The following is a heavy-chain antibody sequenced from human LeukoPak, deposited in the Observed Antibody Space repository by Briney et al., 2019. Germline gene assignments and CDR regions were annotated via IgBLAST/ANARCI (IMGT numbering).Heavy chain of an antibody. J-gene: IGHJ4*02. Sequence: GGSLRLSCAASGFTFSSYGMHWVRQAPGKGLEWVAFIRYDGSNKYYADSVKGRITISRDNSKNTLYLQMNSLRAEDTAVYYCAKVVLWFGDLFDYWGQGTLVTVSS. CDR3: AKVVLWFGDLFDY. CDR1: GFTFSSYG. D-gene: IGHD3-10*01. CDR2: IRYDGSNK. V-gene: IGHV3-30*02.